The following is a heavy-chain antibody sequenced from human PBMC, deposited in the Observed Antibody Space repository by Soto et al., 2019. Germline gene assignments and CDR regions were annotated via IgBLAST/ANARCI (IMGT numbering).Heavy chain of an antibody. J-gene: IGHJ6*03. CDR3: ARDVELIGGSSRSPYYYYYMDV. CDR2: IYSGGST. V-gene: IGHV3-53*04. Sequence: GGSLRLPYAASGFNVSNNYMNWVRQAPGKGLEWVSVIYSGGSTYYADSVKGRFTITRHNSKNTLYLQMNSLRAEDTDVYYCARDVELIGGSSRSPYYYYYMDVWGKGTTVTVSS. D-gene: IGHD6-6*01. CDR1: GFNVSNNY.